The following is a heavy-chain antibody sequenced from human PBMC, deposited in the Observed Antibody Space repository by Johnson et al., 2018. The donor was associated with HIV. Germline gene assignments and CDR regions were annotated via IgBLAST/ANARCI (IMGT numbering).Heavy chain of an antibody. D-gene: IGHD1-26*01. CDR2: ISYDGTNK. CDR3: ARGRWEVGPGGAFDI. CDR1: GFTFSSYA. Sequence: QVQLVESGGGVVQPGRSLRLSCAASGFTFSSYAMHWVRQAPGKGLEWVAVISYDGTNKYYADSVKGRFTIPRDNSKNTLYLKMNSLRAGDTAVYYCARGRWEVGPGGAFDIWGQGTMVTVSS. J-gene: IGHJ3*02. V-gene: IGHV3-30-3*01.